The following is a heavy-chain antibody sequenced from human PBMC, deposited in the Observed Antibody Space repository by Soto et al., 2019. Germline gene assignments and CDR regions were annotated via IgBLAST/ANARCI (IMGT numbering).Heavy chain of an antibody. CDR2: IIPIFGTA. CDR3: ARKGFSGSYYPT. J-gene: IGHJ5*02. CDR1: GGTLSSYT. V-gene: IGHV1-69*01. D-gene: IGHD1-26*01. Sequence: QVQLVQSGAEVKKPGSSVKVSCKASGGTLSSYTFSWVRQAPGQGLEWTGGIIPIFGTADYAQKFQGRLMITADESTSTAYMELSSLRSDDTAVYYCARKGFSGSYYPTWGQGTLVTVSS.